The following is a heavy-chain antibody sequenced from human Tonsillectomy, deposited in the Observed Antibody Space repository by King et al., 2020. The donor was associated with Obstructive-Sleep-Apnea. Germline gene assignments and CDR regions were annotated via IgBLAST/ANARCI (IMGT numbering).Heavy chain of an antibody. D-gene: IGHD4-17*01. J-gene: IGHJ4*02. CDR2: ISSSSSTI. CDR3: ATRATVTYELDY. V-gene: IGHV3-48*04. CDR1: GFTFSSYS. Sequence: EVQLVESGGGLVQPGGSLRLSCAASGFTFSSYSMNWVRQAPGKGLEGVSYISSSSSTIHYADSVKGRFTISRDNAKNSLYLQMNSLRAEDTAVYYCATRATVTYELDYWGQGTLVTVSS.